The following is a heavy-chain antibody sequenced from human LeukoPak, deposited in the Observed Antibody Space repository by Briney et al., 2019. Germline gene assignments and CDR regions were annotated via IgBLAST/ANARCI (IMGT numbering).Heavy chain of an antibody. D-gene: IGHD2-21*01. V-gene: IGHV1-8*01. CDR3: ARAGAYRGGDCFDY. CDR1: GYTFTSYD. J-gene: IGHJ4*02. CDR2: MNPNSGNT. Sequence: ASVKVSCKASGYTFTSYDINWVRQATGQGLEWMGWMNPNSGNTGYAQKFQGRVTMTRNTSISTAYMELSSLRSEDTAVYYCARAGAYRGGDCFDYWGQGTLVTVSS.